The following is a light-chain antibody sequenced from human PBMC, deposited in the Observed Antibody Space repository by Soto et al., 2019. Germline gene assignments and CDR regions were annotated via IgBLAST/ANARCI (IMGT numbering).Light chain of an antibody. V-gene: IGLV2-23*02. CDR2: EVS. J-gene: IGLJ1*01. Sequence: QSVLTQPASVSGSPGQSITISCTGTSSNVGSYNLVSWYQQHPGKAPKLMIYEVSKRPSGVSNRFSGSKSGNTASLTISGLQAEDEADYHRCSYAGSYTYVFGPGTKVTVL. CDR1: SSNVGSYNL. CDR3: CSYAGSYTYV.